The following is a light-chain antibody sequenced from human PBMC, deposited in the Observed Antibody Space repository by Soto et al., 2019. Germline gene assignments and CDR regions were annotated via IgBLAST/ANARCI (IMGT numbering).Light chain of an antibody. V-gene: IGKV4-1*01. J-gene: IGKJ2*01. CDR1: QSVLYSSNTKNY. CDR2: WAS. CDR3: KQYYLLST. Sequence: DIVMTQSPDSLAVSLGERATINCKSSQSVLYSSNTKNYLAWYQQTPGQPPKLLIYWASTRESGVPDRFSGSGSWTDFTRTISSLQSEVVAVYYCKQYYLLSTFGQGTKLEIK.